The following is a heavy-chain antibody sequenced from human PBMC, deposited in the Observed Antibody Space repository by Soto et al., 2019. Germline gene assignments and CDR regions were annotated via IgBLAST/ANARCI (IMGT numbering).Heavy chain of an antibody. CDR3: AREEELQRPLLYFDY. J-gene: IGHJ4*02. V-gene: IGHV3-48*02. CDR1: GFTFSSYS. CDR2: ISSSSSTI. D-gene: IGHD1-26*01. Sequence: EVQLVESGGGLVQPGGSLRLSCAASGFTFSSYSMNWVRQAPGKGLEWVSYISSSSSTIYYADSVKGRFTISRDNAKNSLYLQMNSLRDEDTAVYYCAREEELQRPLLYFDYWGQGTLVTVSS.